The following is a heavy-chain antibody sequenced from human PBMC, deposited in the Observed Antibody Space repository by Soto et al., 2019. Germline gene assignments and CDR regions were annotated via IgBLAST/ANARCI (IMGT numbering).Heavy chain of an antibody. J-gene: IGHJ6*02. CDR1: VGTFSSYA. V-gene: IGHV1-69*13. D-gene: IGHD5-12*01. CDR3: ARDRRGRDGYNFGTRYYYGMDV. Sequence: SVNVSCQPSVGTFSSYAISWVRQAPGQGLEWMGGIIPIFGPPNYAQKFQGRVTITADESTSTAYMELSSLRSADTAVYFCARDRRGRDGYNFGTRYYYGMDVWGQGTTVTVSS. CDR2: IIPIFGPP.